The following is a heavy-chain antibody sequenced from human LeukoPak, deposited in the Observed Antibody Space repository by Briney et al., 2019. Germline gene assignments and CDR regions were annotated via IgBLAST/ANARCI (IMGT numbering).Heavy chain of an antibody. J-gene: IGHJ4*02. V-gene: IGHV4-34*01. Sequence: SETLSLTCAVYGRSFSGYYWSWIRQPPGKGLEWIGEINHSGSTNYNPSLKSRVTISVDTSKYQFSLKLSSVTAADTAVYYCARGPTSTMVRLTSMWRYFDYWGQGTLVTVSS. CDR2: INHSGST. CDR1: GRSFSGYY. D-gene: IGHD3-10*01. CDR3: ARGPTSTMVRLTSMWRYFDY.